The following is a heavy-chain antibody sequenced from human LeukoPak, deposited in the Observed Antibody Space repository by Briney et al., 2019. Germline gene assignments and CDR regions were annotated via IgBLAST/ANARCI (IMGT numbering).Heavy chain of an antibody. Sequence: PGGSLRLSCAASGFTFSTYAMSWVRQAPGEGLEWVSTVSTSGRSTYYADSVKGRFTISRDNSKSTLYLQMNSLRAEDTAVYYCGRYYVMDVWGQGTSVTVSS. V-gene: IGHV3-23*01. J-gene: IGHJ6*02. CDR2: VSTSGRST. CDR3: GRYYVMDV. CDR1: GFTFSTYA.